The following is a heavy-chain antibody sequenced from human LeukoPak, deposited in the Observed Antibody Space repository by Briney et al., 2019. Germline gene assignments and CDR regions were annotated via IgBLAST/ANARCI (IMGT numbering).Heavy chain of an antibody. CDR1: GDSVSRNSAA. D-gene: IGHD2-8*01. CDR3: ARGKVSFYGMDV. Sequence: SQTLSLTCAISGDSVSRNSAAWNWIRQSPSRGLEWLGRTYYRSKWYNDHAVSVKSRITINPDTSKNQFSLQLNSVTPEDTAVYYCARGKVSFYGMDVWGQGTTVIVSS. J-gene: IGHJ6*02. CDR2: TYYRSKWYN. V-gene: IGHV6-1*01.